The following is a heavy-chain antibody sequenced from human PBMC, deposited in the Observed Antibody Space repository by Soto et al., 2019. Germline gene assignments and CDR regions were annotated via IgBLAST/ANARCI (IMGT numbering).Heavy chain of an antibody. CDR3: ARGSAYSDYDLEY. Sequence: GGSLRLSCAASGFTFSSYAMTWVRQAPGKGLEWVSGVSGTGGSAYYADSVKGRFTISRDKSTSTLYLHMNSLRAEDTAVYYCARGSAYSDYDLEYWGQGTLVTVSS. J-gene: IGHJ4*02. CDR2: VSGTGGSA. D-gene: IGHD4-17*01. V-gene: IGHV3-23*01. CDR1: GFTFSSYA.